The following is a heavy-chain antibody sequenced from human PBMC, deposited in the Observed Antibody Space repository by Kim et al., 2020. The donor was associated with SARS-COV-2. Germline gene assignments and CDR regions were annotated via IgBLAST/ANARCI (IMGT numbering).Heavy chain of an antibody. J-gene: IGHJ6*02. CDR2: IVVGSGNT. CDR1: GFTFTSSA. V-gene: IGHV1-58*01. D-gene: IGHD2-15*01. CDR3: AADQAGYCSGGSCYSSYYYYGMDV. Sequence: SVKVSCKASGFTFTSSAVQWVRQARGQRLEWIGWIVVGSGNTNYAQKFQERVTITRDMSTSTAYMELSSLRSEDTAVYYCAADQAGYCSGGSCYSSYYYYGMDVWGQGTTVTVSS.